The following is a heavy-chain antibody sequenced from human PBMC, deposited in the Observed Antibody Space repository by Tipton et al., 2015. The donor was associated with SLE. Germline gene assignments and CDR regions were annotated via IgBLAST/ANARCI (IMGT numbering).Heavy chain of an antibody. V-gene: IGHV5-51*01. Sequence: QLVQSGAEVKKPGASVKVSCKASGYTFTSYWIGWVRQMPGKGLEWMGIIYPGDSDTRYSPSFQGQVTISADKSISTAYLQWSSLKASDTAMYYCARLENGIVGATKAFDIWGQGTMVTVSS. D-gene: IGHD1-26*01. CDR1: GYTFTSYW. CDR2: IYPGDSDT. CDR3: ARLENGIVGATKAFDI. J-gene: IGHJ3*02.